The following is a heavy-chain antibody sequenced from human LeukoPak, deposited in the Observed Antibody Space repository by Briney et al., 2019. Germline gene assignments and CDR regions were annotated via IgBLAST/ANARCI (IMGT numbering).Heavy chain of an antibody. Sequence: ASVKVSCKASGYTFTSYDINWVRQATGQGLEWMGWMNPNSGNTDYAQKFQGRVTMTRNTSISTAYMELSSLRSEDTAVYYCARRATLRGCPHLGYWGQGTLVTVSS. CDR3: ARRATLRGCPHLGY. CDR1: GYTFTSYD. D-gene: IGHD1-26*01. J-gene: IGHJ4*02. CDR2: MNPNSGNT. V-gene: IGHV1-8*01.